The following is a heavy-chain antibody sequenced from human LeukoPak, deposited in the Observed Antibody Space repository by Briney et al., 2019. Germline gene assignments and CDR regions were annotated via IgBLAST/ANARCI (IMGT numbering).Heavy chain of an antibody. CDR1: GGTFSSYA. D-gene: IGHD2-21*02. Sequence: SVKVSCKASGGTFSSYAISWVRQAPGQGLEWMGRIIPILGIANYAQKFQGRVTITADKSTSTAYMELSSLRSEDTAVYYCARDSVIVVVTAPLDYWGQGTLVTVSS. CDR2: IIPILGIA. J-gene: IGHJ4*02. V-gene: IGHV1-69*04. CDR3: ARDSVIVVVTAPLDY.